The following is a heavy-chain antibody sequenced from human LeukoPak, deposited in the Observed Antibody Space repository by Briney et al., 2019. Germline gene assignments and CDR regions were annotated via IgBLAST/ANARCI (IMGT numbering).Heavy chain of an antibody. D-gene: IGHD4-17*01. Sequence: MPSGTLSLTCAGSGGSIRGGYWWSLVRQPPGKGLEWIGEVYHSGSTVYNPPLRSRVTISVDNSNNQFSLKLTSVTAADTAVYYCARNGDASSVVDWGQGTLVTVSS. V-gene: IGHV4-4*02. CDR2: VYHSGST. CDR1: GGSIRGGYW. CDR3: ARNGDASSVVD. J-gene: IGHJ1*01.